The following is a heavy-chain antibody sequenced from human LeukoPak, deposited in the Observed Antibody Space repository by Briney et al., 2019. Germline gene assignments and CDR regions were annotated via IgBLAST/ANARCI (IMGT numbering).Heavy chain of an antibody. CDR1: GYSISSGYY. Sequence: SETLSLTCTVSGYSISSGYYWGWIRQPPGKGLEWIGSIYHSGSTYYNPSLKSRVTISVDTSKNQFSLKLSSVTAADTAVYYCARMEVGSSQFDYWGQGTLVTVPS. V-gene: IGHV4-38-2*02. J-gene: IGHJ4*02. D-gene: IGHD6-13*01. CDR3: ARMEVGSSQFDY. CDR2: IYHSGST.